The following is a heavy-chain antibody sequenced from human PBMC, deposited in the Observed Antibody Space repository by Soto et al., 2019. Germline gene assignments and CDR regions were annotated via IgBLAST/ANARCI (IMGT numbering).Heavy chain of an antibody. D-gene: IGHD2-15*01. Sequence: SETLSLTCAVYGGSFSGYYWSWIRQPPGKGLEWIGEINHSGSTNYNPSLKSRVTISVDTSKNQFSLKLRSVTAADTAVYYCARKPLILPIDYWGQGTLVTVSS. CDR2: INHSGST. CDR3: ARKPLILPIDY. J-gene: IGHJ4*02. V-gene: IGHV4-34*01. CDR1: GGSFSGYY.